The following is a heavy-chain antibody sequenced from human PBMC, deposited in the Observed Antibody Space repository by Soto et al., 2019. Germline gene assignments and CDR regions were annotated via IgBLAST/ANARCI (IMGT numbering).Heavy chain of an antibody. CDR3: ARTRLQYRELVS. CDR1: GFSVTNTY. J-gene: IGHJ5*02. V-gene: IGHV3-53*01. D-gene: IGHD4-4*01. CDR2: ISGPGVT. Sequence: GGSLRLSCAASGFSVTNTYMHWVRQAPGKGLEWVSVISGPGVTYYADSVKGRIALSRDTSQNTMYLHMRNLRADDTAVYYCARTRLQYRELVSWGQGTLVTVSS.